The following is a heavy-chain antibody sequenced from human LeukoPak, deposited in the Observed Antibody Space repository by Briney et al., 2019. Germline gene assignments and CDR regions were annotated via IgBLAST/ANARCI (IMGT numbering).Heavy chain of an antibody. CDR2: ISYDGSNK. CDR1: GFTLSSYA. CDR3: ATISGSFEYLDY. J-gene: IGHJ4*02. V-gene: IGHV3-30-3*01. D-gene: IGHD1-26*01. Sequence: PGGSLRLSCAASGFTLSSYAMHWVRQAPGKGLEWVAVISYDGSNKYYADSVKGRFTISRDNSKNTLYLQMNSLRAEDTAAYYCATISGSFEYLDYWGQGTLVTVSS.